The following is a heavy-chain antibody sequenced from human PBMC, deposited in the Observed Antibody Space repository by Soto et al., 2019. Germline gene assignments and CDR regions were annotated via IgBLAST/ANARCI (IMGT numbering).Heavy chain of an antibody. CDR3: ALTVGGRYFDFDY. J-gene: IGHJ4*02. V-gene: IGHV4-59*01. CDR2: ISYSGSP. D-gene: IGHD3-9*01. CDR1: GDSISSYS. Sequence: SDTLSLTCTVSGDSISSYSWSWIRQPPGKGLEWIAYISYSGSPSYSPSVKSRVTISVDTSKNQFSLKLSSVTAADTAVYYCALTVGGRYFDFDYWGKGTMVTVSS.